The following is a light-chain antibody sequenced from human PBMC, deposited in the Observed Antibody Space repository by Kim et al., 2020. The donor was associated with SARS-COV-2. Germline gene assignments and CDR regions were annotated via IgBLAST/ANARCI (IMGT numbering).Light chain of an antibody. J-gene: IGKJ4*01. V-gene: IGKV3-15*01. CDR3: QQYNDWPLLT. CDR2: GAP. CDR1: QSVRDN. Sequence: SPGERATLACKASQSVRDNLTWYQQRTSQDPRLLIYGAPTSATDGSDRFSGSGSGTEFTLTIRSLQSEDLAVYYCQQYNDWPLLTFGGGTKVDIK.